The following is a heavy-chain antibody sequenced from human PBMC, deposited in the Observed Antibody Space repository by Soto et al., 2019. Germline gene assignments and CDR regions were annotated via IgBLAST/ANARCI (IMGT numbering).Heavy chain of an antibody. CDR1: GFTFSSYA. J-gene: IGHJ4*02. CDR2: ISGSGGST. Sequence: GESLKISCAASGFTFSSYAMSWVRQAPGKGLEWVSAISGSGGSTYYADSVKGRFTISRDNSKNTLYLQMNSLRAEDTAVYYCAKDLIGSSGWDTEDYWGQGTLVTVSS. CDR3: AKDLIGSSGWDTEDY. V-gene: IGHV3-23*01. D-gene: IGHD6-19*01.